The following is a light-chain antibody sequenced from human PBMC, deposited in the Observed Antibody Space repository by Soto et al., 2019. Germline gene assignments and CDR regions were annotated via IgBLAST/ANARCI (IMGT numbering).Light chain of an antibody. J-gene: IGLJ3*02. CDR1: SSDVGSYNR. V-gene: IGLV2-18*02. Sequence: QSVLTQPPSVSGSPGQSVTISCTGTSSDVGSYNRVSWYQQPPGTAPKLIIYEVSNRPSGVPDRFFGSKSGNTASLTISGLQAEVEADYYCSSFTSSNTWVFGGGTQLTVL. CDR2: EVS. CDR3: SSFTSSNTWV.